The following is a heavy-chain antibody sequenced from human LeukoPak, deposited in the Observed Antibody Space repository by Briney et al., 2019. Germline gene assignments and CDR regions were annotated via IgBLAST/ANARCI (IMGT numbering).Heavy chain of an antibody. J-gene: IGHJ4*02. CDR1: AGSFSGYY. V-gene: IGHV4-34*01. CDR3: ARGPLYYYDSSSRSYYFDY. D-gene: IGHD3-22*01. Sequence: SETLSLTCAVYAGSFSGYYWSWIRPPPGKGMEWIGEINHSGSTNHSPSLKSRVTISVDTSKNQFSLKLRSVTAADTAVYYCARGPLYYYDSSSRSYYFDYWGQGTLVTVSS. CDR2: INHSGST.